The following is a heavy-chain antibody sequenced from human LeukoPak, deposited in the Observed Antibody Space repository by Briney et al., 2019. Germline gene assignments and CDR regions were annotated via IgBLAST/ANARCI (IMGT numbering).Heavy chain of an antibody. Sequence: SVKVSCKASGVTFSSYAISWVRQAPGQGLEWMGGIIPIFGTANYAQKFQGRVTITTDESTSTAYMELSSLRSEDTAVYYCARTYDDYVWGSYRPGYFDYWGQGTLVTVSS. J-gene: IGHJ4*02. CDR3: ARTYDDYVWGSYRPGYFDY. CDR1: GVTFSSYA. D-gene: IGHD3-16*02. CDR2: IIPIFGTA. V-gene: IGHV1-69*05.